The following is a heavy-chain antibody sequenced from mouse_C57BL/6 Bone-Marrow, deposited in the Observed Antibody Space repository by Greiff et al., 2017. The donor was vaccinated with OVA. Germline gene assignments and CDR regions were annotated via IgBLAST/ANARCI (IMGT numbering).Heavy chain of an antibody. V-gene: IGHV1-80*01. CDR1: GYAFSSYW. CDR3: ASGEATMVIAY. Sequence: QVHVKQSGAELVKPGASVKISCKASGYAFSSYWMNWVKQRPGKGLEWIGQIYPGDGDTNYNGKFKGKATLTADKSSSTAYMQLSSLTSEDSAVYFCASGEATMVIAYWGQGTLVTVSA. D-gene: IGHD2-1*01. J-gene: IGHJ3*01. CDR2: IYPGDGDT.